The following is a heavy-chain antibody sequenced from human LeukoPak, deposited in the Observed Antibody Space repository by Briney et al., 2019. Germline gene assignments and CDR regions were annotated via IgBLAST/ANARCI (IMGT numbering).Heavy chain of an antibody. D-gene: IGHD5-24*01. V-gene: IGHV3-23*01. Sequence: GGSLRLSCAVSGFGVHTFAMSWVRQAPGKGLEWLSSITKYDGRVYYADSVRGRFTISRDSSQNELYLQMNSLRADDSAIYYCAKDHSADGWPTFEYWGRGTLVTVSS. CDR1: GFGVHTFA. CDR3: AKDHSADGWPTFEY. J-gene: IGHJ4*02. CDR2: ITKYDGRV.